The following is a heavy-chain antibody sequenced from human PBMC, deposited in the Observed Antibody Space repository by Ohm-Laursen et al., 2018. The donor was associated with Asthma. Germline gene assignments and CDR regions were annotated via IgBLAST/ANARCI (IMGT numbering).Heavy chain of an antibody. D-gene: IGHD6-13*01. CDR1: GFTFSNYA. CDR2: ISDSGGST. Sequence: SLRLSCAASGFTFSNYAMSWVRQAPGKGLEWVSTISDSGGSTYYADSVKGRFTISRDNSKNTLYLQMNSLRAEDTAVYYCAKGGSSSWYEMDVWGQGTTVTVSS. CDR3: AKGGSSSWYEMDV. J-gene: IGHJ6*02. V-gene: IGHV3-23*01.